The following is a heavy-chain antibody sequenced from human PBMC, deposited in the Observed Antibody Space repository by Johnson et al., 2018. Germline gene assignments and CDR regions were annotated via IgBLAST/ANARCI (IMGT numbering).Heavy chain of an antibody. J-gene: IGHJ6*02. CDR1: GGSISSSSYY. CDR3: ARQVEMATTGGGMDV. D-gene: IGHD5-24*01. V-gene: IGHV4-39*01. Sequence: QVQLQESGPGLVKPSVPLSLTCTVSGGSISSSSYYWGWIRQPPGKGLEWIGSIYYSGSTYYNPSLKSRVTISVDTSKNPFSLKLSSVTAADTAVYYCARQVEMATTGGGMDVWGQGTTVTVSS. CDR2: IYYSGST.